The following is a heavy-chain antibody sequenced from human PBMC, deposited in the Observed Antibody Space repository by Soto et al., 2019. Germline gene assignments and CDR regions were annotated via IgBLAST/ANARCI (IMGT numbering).Heavy chain of an antibody. CDR3: AKRTGTCFDP. D-gene: IGHD1-7*01. V-gene: IGHV3-21*04. J-gene: IGHJ5*02. CDR2: ISSSSSYI. Sequence: GGSLRLSCAAPGFTFSSYSMNWVRQAPGKGLEWVSSISSSSSYIYYADSVKGRFTISRDNSKNTLYLQMNSLRAEDTAVYYCAKRTGTCFDPWGQGTLVTVSP. CDR1: GFTFSSYS.